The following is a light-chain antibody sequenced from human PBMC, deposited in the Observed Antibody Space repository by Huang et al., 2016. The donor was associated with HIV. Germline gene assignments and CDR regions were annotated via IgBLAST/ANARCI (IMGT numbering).Light chain of an antibody. J-gene: IGKJ5*01. CDR2: SAS. Sequence: DILLTQSPSSLSASVGDRVTITCRANQNINTYLNWYQQKPGKAPNLLIHSASTLQTWVPSRFSGIGSGTDFTLTVNSLQPEDSATYYCQQGYSALITFGQGTRL. CDR3: QQGYSALIT. V-gene: IGKV1-39*01. CDR1: QNINTY.